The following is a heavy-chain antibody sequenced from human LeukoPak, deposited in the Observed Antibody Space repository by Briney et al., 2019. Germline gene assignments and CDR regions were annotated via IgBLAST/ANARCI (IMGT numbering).Heavy chain of an antibody. D-gene: IGHD3-10*01. CDR3: ARRDLWLGANGHYYYGMDV. CDR2: IYYSGST. CDR1: GGSISSSSYY. Sequence: LSETLSLTCTVSGGSISSSSYYWGWIRQPPGKGLEWIGSIYYSGSTYYNPSLKSRVTISVDTSKNQFSLKLSSVTAADTAVYYCARRDLWLGANGHYYYGMDVWGQGTTVTVSS. V-gene: IGHV4-39*07. J-gene: IGHJ6*02.